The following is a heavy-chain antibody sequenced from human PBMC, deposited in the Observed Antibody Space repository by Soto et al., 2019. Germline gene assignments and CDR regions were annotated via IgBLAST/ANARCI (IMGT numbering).Heavy chain of an antibody. D-gene: IGHD3-16*01. J-gene: IGHJ2*01. V-gene: IGHV3-11*01. CDR2: ISSSGSPI. Sequence: PGGSLRLSCAASGFTFSDFYMSWIRQAPGKGLEWVSFISSSGSPIYYADSVKGRFTISRDNAENSLYLEMSSLRAEDTAIYYCARDGGQPPATWRFDLWGRGTLVTGSS. CDR3: ARDGGQPPATWRFDL. CDR1: GFTFSDFY.